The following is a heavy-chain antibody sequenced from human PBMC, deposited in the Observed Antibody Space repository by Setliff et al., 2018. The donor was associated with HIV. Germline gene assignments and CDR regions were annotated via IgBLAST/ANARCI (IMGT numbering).Heavy chain of an antibody. CDR2: ISGSGANT. CDR3: AKFFGGYGDYMGFDY. V-gene: IGHV3-23*01. J-gene: IGHJ4*02. Sequence: PGGSLRLSCAASGFIFSSYAMSWVRQAPGKGLEWVSAISGSGANTYYADSVKGRFTISGDNSENTLYLQMNSLRAEDTAVYYCAKFFGGYGDYMGFDYWGQGTLVTVSS. CDR1: GFIFSSYA. D-gene: IGHD4-17*01.